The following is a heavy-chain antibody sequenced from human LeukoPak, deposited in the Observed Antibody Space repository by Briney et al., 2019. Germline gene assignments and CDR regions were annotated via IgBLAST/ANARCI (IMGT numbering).Heavy chain of an antibody. V-gene: IGHV3-23*01. CDR3: AKRDQISPGPLLYY. Sequence: GGSLRLSCVASGFTFSNYPMSWVRQAPGNGLELVSAINERGDITKYADSVKGRFTISRDNSKNTLYLQMNSLRAREPAVFYFAKRDQISPGPLLYYGGRGTLVPV. D-gene: IGHD7-27*01. J-gene: IGHJ4*02. CDR1: GFTFSNYP. CDR2: INERGDIT.